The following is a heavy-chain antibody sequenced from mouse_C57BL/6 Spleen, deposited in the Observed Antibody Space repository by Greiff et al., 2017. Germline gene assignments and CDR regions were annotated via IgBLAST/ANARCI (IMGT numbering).Heavy chain of an antibody. CDR1: GFNIKDDY. CDR3: TLGYSNYGY. Sequence: VHVKQSGAELVRPGASVKLSCTASGFNIKDDYMHWVKQRPEQGLEWIGWIDPENGDTEYASKFQGKATITADTSSNTAYLQLSSLTSEDTAVYYCTLGYSNYGYWGQGTTLTVSS. V-gene: IGHV14-4*01. D-gene: IGHD2-5*01. J-gene: IGHJ2*01. CDR2: IDPENGDT.